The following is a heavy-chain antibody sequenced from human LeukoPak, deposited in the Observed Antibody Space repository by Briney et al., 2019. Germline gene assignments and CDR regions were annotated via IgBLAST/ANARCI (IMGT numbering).Heavy chain of an antibody. V-gene: IGHV1-69*06. J-gene: IGHJ4*02. Sequence: ASVKVSCKPSGGTFSKYAFIWVRQAPGQGLEWMGEINPTFGTTTYAQRLPDRVTIPADRSTNTVFMEMRSLRGEDTAVYYCAGRSGWYIGYYWGQGTLVTVSS. CDR3: AGRSGWYIGYY. CDR1: GGTFSKYA. CDR2: INPTFGTT. D-gene: IGHD6-19*01.